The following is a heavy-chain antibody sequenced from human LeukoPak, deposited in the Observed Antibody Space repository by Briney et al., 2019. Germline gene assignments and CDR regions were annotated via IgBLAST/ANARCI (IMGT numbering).Heavy chain of an antibody. V-gene: IGHV4-38-2*02. J-gene: IGHJ4*02. CDR3: ARDPVRYLRMGYFDY. Sequence: SETLSLTCAVSGYSISRGYYRGWIRQPPGKGLEWIGSIYHSGSTYYNPSLKSRVTISVDTSKNQFSLKLSSVTAADTAVYYCARDPVRYLRMGYFDYWGQGSLVTVSS. D-gene: IGHD3-16*01. CDR1: GYSISRGYY. CDR2: IYHSGST.